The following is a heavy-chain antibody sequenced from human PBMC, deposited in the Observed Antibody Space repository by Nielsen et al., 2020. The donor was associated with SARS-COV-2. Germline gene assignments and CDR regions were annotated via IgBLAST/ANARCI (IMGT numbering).Heavy chain of an antibody. J-gene: IGHJ4*02. D-gene: IGHD4-17*01. CDR3: ARSDYGDSILGY. CDR1: GGSISSYY. CDR2: IYYSWST. V-gene: IGHV4-59*12. Sequence: SETLSLTCTVSGGSISSYYWSWIRQPPGKGLEWILYIYYSWSTNYNPSLKSRVTISVDKSKNQFSLKLSSVTAADTAVYYCARSDYGDSILGYWGQGTLVTVSS.